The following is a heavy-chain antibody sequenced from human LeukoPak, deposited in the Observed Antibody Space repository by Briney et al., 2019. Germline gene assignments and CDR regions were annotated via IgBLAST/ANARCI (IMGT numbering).Heavy chain of an antibody. Sequence: GASVKVSCKASGYTFTGYYMHWVRQAPGQGLEWMGWINPNSGGTNYAQKFQGRVTMPRDTSLRPAYMELSRLRSDDPAVYYCAXXXITTTTMVRGVPFDYWGQGTLVTVSS. J-gene: IGHJ4*02. CDR2: INPNSGGT. V-gene: IGHV1-2*02. D-gene: IGHD3-10*01. CDR1: GYTFTGYY. CDR3: AXXXITTTTMVRGVPFDY.